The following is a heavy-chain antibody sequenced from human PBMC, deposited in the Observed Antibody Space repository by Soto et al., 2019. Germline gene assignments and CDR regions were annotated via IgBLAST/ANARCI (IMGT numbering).Heavy chain of an antibody. Sequence: SETLSLTCTVSGGSISSYYWSWIRQPAGKGLEWIGRIYTSGSTNYNPSLKSRVTMSVDTSKNQFSLKLSSVTAADTAVYYCARGRGTPLRYSSSSRDWFDPWGQGTLVTVSS. CDR3: ARGRGTPLRYSSSSRDWFDP. CDR1: GGSISSYY. V-gene: IGHV4-4*07. CDR2: IYTSGST. J-gene: IGHJ5*02. D-gene: IGHD6-6*01.